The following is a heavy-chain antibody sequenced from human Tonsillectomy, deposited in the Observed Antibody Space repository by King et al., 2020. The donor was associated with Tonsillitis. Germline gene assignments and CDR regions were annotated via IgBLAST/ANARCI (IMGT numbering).Heavy chain of an antibody. Sequence: VQLVESGAEVKKPGASVNVSCTASGYTFTRYDINWVRQATGQGLEWMGWMNPNSGNTGYAQKFQGRVTMTRNTSISTAYMELSSLRSEDTAVYYCARGSCSSTSCYDYWGQGTLVTVSS. D-gene: IGHD2-2*01. V-gene: IGHV1-8*01. CDR3: ARGSCSSTSCYDY. J-gene: IGHJ4*02. CDR1: GYTFTRYD. CDR2: MNPNSGNT.